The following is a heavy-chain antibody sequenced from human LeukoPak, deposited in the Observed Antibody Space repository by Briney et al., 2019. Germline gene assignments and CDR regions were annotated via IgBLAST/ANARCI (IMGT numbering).Heavy chain of an antibody. V-gene: IGHV1-2*02. J-gene: IGHJ4*02. CDR3: ARGRGWDSSGYYYVY. CDR2: INPNSGGT. Sequence: ASVKVSCKASGYTFTGYYMHWVRQAPGQGLEWMGWINPNSGGTNYAQKFQGRVTMTRDTSISTAYMEPSRLRSDDTAVYYCARGRGWDSSGYYYVYWGQGTLVTVSS. CDR1: GYTFTGYY. D-gene: IGHD3-22*01.